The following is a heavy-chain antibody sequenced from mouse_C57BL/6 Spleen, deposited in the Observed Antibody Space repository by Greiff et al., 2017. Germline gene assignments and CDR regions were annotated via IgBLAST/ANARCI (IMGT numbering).Heavy chain of an antibody. CDR1: GYTFTRYW. V-gene: IGHV1-59*01. CDR3: ARGEYDPYYFDD. D-gene: IGHD2-14*01. CDR2: IDPSDSYT. J-gene: IGHJ2*01. Sequence: VQLQQPGAELVRPGTSVKLSCKASGYTFTRYWMHWVKQRPGQGLEWIGVIDPSDSYTNYNQKFKGKATLTVDTSSSTAYMQHISRTSEDSAVYYCARGEYDPYYFDDWGQGTTLTVSS.